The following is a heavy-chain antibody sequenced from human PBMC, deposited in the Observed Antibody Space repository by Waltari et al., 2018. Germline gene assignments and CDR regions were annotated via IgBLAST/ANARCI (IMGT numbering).Heavy chain of an antibody. CDR3: ARGLRVLEWTKRISPWFGP. V-gene: IGHV4-34*01. CDR2: INHSGST. J-gene: IGHJ5*02. D-gene: IGHD3-3*01. Sequence: QVQLQQWGAGLLKPSETLSLTCAVYGGSFSGYYWSWIRQPPGKGLEWIGEINHSGSTNYNPSLKSGVTISVDTSKNQFSLKLSAVTAADTAVYYCARGLRVLEWTKRISPWFGPWGQGTLVTVSS. CDR1: GGSFSGYY.